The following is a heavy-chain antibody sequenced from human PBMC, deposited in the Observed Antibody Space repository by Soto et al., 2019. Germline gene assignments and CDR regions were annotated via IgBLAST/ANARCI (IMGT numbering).Heavy chain of an antibody. CDR3: AREGGSGRPDWYFNV. D-gene: IGHD1-26*01. V-gene: IGHV4-30-2*01. Sequence: QLQLQESGSGLVTPSQTLSLTCAVSGGSISRGGYSWSWLRQPPGKGLEWIGYIFHSGSTYYNPSLKSRVTLSVDGSKNHCSLELSSVTAAETAVYYCAREGGSGRPDWYFNVWGRGPLVTVSS. CDR1: GGSISRGGYS. CDR2: IFHSGST. J-gene: IGHJ2*01.